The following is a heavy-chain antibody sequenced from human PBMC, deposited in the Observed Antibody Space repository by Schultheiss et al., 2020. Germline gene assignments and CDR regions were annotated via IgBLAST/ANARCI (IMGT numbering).Heavy chain of an antibody. CDR3: ARATANIAVAGRTYWYFDL. J-gene: IGHJ2*01. Sequence: SETLSLTCTVSGGSISSSSNYYWGWIRQPPGKGLEWIGYIYYSGSTNYNPSLKSRVTMSVDTSKNQFSLKLSSVTAADTAVYYCARATANIAVAGRTYWYFDLWGSGTLVTVSS. V-gene: IGHV4-61*05. D-gene: IGHD6-19*01. CDR1: GGSISSSSNYY. CDR2: IYYSGST.